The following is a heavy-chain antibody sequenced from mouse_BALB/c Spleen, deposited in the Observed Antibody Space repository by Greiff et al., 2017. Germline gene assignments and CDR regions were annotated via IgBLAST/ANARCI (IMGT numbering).Heavy chain of an antibody. D-gene: IGHD2-14*01. Sequence: VQLQQPGAELVKPGTSVKLSCKASGYNFTSYWINWVKLRPGQGLEWIGDIYPGSGSTNYNEKFKSKATLTVDTSSSTAYMQLSSLASEDSALYYCARTYYRLYWYFDVWGAGTTVTVSS. J-gene: IGHJ1*01. V-gene: IGHV1-55*01. CDR3: ARTYYRLYWYFDV. CDR1: GYNFTSYW. CDR2: IYPGSGST.